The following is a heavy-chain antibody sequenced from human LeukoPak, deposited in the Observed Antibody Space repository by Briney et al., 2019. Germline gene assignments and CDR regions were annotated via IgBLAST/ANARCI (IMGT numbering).Heavy chain of an antibody. CDR1: GYTFTNYD. J-gene: IGHJ4*02. D-gene: IGHD1-26*01. V-gene: IGHV1-8*01. CDR3: ARVTGSIDY. Sequence: ASVKVSCKASGYTFTNYDINWVRQATGQGLEWMGWMNTNSGNTGYAQKFQGRVTMTRDTSISTAYMELSSLRSDDTAAYYCARVTGSIDYWGQGTLVTVSS. CDR2: MNTNSGNT.